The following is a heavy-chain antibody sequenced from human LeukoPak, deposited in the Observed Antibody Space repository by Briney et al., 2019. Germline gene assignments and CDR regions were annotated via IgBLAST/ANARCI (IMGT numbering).Heavy chain of an antibody. CDR2: INHSGST. J-gene: IGHJ5*02. D-gene: IGHD2-2*02. Sequence: SETLSLTSAVYGGSFRGYYWSWIRQPPGKGLEWIGEINHSGSTNYNPSLRSRVTISVDTSKNQFSLKLSSVTAADTAVYYCARGRGYCSSTSCYRTWFDPWGQGTLVTVSS. CDR3: ARGRGYCSSTSCYRTWFDP. V-gene: IGHV4-34*01. CDR1: GGSFRGYY.